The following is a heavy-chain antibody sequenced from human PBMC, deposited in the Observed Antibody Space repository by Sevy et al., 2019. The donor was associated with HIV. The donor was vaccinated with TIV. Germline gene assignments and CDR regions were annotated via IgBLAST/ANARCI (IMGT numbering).Heavy chain of an antibody. V-gene: IGHV3-7*03. Sequence: GGSLRLSCAASGFTFSNYWMTWVRQAPGKGLEWVAHIKQDGSEKHYVDSVKGRFTISRDNSKNSVYLQMKSLRAEETAVYFCAREGYYDYIWGSYRYFNDYWGQGTLVTVSS. J-gene: IGHJ4*02. CDR3: AREGYYDYIWGSYRYFNDY. CDR2: IKQDGSEK. CDR1: GFTFSNYW. D-gene: IGHD3-16*02.